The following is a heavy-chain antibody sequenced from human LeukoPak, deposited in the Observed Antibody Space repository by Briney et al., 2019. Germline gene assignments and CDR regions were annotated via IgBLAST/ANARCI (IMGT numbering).Heavy chain of an antibody. V-gene: IGHV3-30*02. CDR2: IRYDGSNK. CDR3: AKEDYDYVWGSYRSLYYFDY. D-gene: IGHD3-16*02. CDR1: EFTFSSYG. J-gene: IGHJ4*02. Sequence: GGSLRLSCAASEFTFSSYGMHWVRQAPGKGLEWVAFIRYDGSNKYYADSVKGRFTISRDNSKNTLYLQMNSLRAEDTAVYYCAKEDYDYVWGSYRSLYYFDYWGQGTLVTVSS.